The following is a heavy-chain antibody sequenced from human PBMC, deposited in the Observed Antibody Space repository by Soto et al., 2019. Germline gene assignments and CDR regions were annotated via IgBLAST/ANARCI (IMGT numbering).Heavy chain of an antibody. D-gene: IGHD6-6*01. CDR2: IIPIFGTA. J-gene: IGHJ3*02. Sequence: QVQLVQSGAEVKKPGSSVKVSCKASGRTFSSYAISWVRQAPGQGLEWMGGIIPIFGTANYAQKFQERVTITADESTGTAYMELSSMRSEDTAVYYCAICPGRLVVGIAAPSYHFDIWGQLTMVTVSS. CDR3: AICPGRLVVGIAAPSYHFDI. V-gene: IGHV1-69*01. CDR1: GRTFSSYA.